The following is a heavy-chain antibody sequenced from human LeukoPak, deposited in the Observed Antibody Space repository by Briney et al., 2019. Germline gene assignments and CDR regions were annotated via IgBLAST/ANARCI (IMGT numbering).Heavy chain of an antibody. CDR3: ARTEGPYSNWFDP. Sequence: ASVKVSCKASGGTFSSYAISWVRQAPGQGLEWMGGIIPIFGKANYAQKFQGRVTITTDESTSTAYMELSSLRSEDTAVYYCARTEGPYSNWFDPWGQGTLVTVSS. J-gene: IGHJ5*02. CDR2: IIPIFGKA. D-gene: IGHD2-21*01. CDR1: GGTFSSYA. V-gene: IGHV1-69*05.